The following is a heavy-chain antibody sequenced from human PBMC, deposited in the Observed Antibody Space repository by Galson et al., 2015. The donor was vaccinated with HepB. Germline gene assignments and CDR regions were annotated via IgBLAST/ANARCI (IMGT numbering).Heavy chain of an antibody. J-gene: IGHJ4*02. CDR1: GGTFSSYA. CDR3: ASSQYYYGSGSYYLMNYFDY. Sequence: VKVSCKASGGTFSSYAISWVRQAPGQGLEWMGGIIPIFGTANYAQKFQGRVTITADKSTSTAYMELSSLRSEDTAVYYCASSQYYYGSGSYYLMNYFDYWGQGTLVTVSS. D-gene: IGHD3-10*01. V-gene: IGHV1-69*06. CDR2: IIPIFGTA.